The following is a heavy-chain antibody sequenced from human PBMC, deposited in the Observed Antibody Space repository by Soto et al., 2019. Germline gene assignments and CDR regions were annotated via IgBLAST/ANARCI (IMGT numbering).Heavy chain of an antibody. D-gene: IGHD3-10*01. CDR1: GGSISSSSYY. J-gene: IGHJ4*02. V-gene: IGHV4-39*01. CDR3: ARHRRSLYGVRGVAYFDY. CDR2: IYYSGST. Sequence: QLQLQESGPGLVKPSETLSLTCTVSGGSISSSSYYWGWIRQPPGKGLEWIGSIYYSGSTYYNPSLKSRVTISVDTSKNQFSLKLSSVTAADTAVYYCARHRRSLYGVRGVAYFDYWGQGTLVTVSS.